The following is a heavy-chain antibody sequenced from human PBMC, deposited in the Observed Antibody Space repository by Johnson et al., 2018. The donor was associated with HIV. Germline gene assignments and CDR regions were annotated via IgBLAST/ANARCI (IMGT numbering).Heavy chain of an antibody. Sequence: QVQLVESGGGVVQSGRSLRLSCAASGFTFSNYGMHWVRQAPGKGLEWVAVIWYDGSNEYYADSVKGRFTISRDNSKNTLYLQMSSLRAGDTAVYYCARGRASWELYDAFDIWGQGTMVTVSS. J-gene: IGHJ3*02. D-gene: IGHD1-26*01. V-gene: IGHV3-30*19. CDR3: ARGRASWELYDAFDI. CDR2: IWYDGSNE. CDR1: GFTFSNYG.